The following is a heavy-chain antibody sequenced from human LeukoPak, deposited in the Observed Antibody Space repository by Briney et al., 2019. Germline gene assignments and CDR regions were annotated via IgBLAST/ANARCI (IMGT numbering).Heavy chain of an antibody. CDR1: GFTFSSYG. CDR3: ARDSRQWQTLDY. V-gene: IGHV3-30*03. CDR2: ISDDGSNK. D-gene: IGHD6-19*01. Sequence: GGSLRLSCAASGFTFSSYGMHWVRQAPGKGLEWVAVISDDGSNKYYVDSVKGRFTISRDNSKNTLYLQMNSLRAEDTAVYYCARDSRQWQTLDYWGQGTLVTVSS. J-gene: IGHJ4*02.